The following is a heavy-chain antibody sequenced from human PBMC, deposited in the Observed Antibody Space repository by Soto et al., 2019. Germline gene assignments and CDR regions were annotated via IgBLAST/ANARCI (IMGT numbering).Heavy chain of an antibody. CDR3: ARGDTPMITGMDSFDI. V-gene: IGHV3-7*01. J-gene: IGHJ3*02. CDR1: GFTFSRYW. D-gene: IGHD5-18*01. CDR2: IKQDGTEK. Sequence: GGSLRLSCAASGFTFSRYWMNWVRQAPGRGLEWVANIKQDGTEKNYVDSVKGRFAISRDNARNSLYLQMDSLRAEDTAVYFCARGDTPMITGMDSFDIWGQGTMVTVSS.